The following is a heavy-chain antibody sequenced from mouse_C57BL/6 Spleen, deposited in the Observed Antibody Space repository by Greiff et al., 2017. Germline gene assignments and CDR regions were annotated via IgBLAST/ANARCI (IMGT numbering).Heavy chain of an antibody. CDR3: ARGREELRVFDY. CDR1: GFNIKDYY. V-gene: IGHV14-2*01. J-gene: IGHJ2*01. D-gene: IGHD1-1*01. Sequence: VHVKQSGAELVKPGASVKLSCTASGFNIKDYYMHWVKQRTEQGLEWIGRIDPEDGETKYAPKFQGKATITADTSSNTAYLQLSSLTSEDTAVYYCARGREELRVFDYWGQGTTLTVSS. CDR2: IDPEDGET.